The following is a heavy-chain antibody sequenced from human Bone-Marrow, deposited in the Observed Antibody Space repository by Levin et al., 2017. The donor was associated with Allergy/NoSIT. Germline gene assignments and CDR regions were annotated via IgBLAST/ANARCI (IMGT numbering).Heavy chain of an antibody. CDR3: AKGAGRELLSTFDS. V-gene: IGHV3-30-3*01. J-gene: IGHJ4*02. CDR2: ISYDGIHQ. CDR1: GFAFSSYA. D-gene: IGHD2/OR15-2a*01. Sequence: PGGSLRLSCAASGFAFSSYAMHWVRQAPGEGLEWVAVISYDGIHQFYADSVKGRFTISRDNSIKTLYLQMSSLRGDDTAVYYCAKGAGRELLSTFDSWGQGTLVPVSS.